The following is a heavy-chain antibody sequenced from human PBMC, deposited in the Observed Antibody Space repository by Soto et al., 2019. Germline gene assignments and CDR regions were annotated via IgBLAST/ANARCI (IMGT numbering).Heavy chain of an antibody. CDR1: GGSFSGYY. D-gene: IGHD2-15*01. Sequence: QVQLQQWGAGLLKPSETLSLTCAVYGGSFSGYYWSWIRQPPGKGLEWIGELNHSGSTNYNPSLKSRVTISVDTSKNQFSLKLSSVTAADTAVYYCARKTYCSGGSCYWYFDLWGRGTLVTVSS. J-gene: IGHJ2*01. CDR3: ARKTYCSGGSCYWYFDL. CDR2: LNHSGST. V-gene: IGHV4-34*01.